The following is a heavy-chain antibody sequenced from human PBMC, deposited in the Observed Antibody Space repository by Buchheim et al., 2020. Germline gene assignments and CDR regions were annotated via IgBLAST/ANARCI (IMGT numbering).Heavy chain of an antibody. CDR2: INPSGGST. D-gene: IGHD2-2*01. Sequence: QVQLVQSGAEVKKPGASVKVSCKASGYTFTSYYMHWVRQAPGQGLEWMGIINPSGGSTSYAQKFQGRVTMTRDPSTSPVYMELSSLRSEDTAVYYCARVWGEEGYCSSTSCSYYYYYGMDVWGQGTT. CDR1: GYTFTSYY. CDR3: ARVWGEEGYCSSTSCSYYYYYGMDV. V-gene: IGHV1-46*01. J-gene: IGHJ6*02.